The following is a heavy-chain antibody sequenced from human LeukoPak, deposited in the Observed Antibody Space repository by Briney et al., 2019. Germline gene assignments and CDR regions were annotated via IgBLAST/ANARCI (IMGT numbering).Heavy chain of an antibody. D-gene: IGHD3-22*01. CDR2: IWYDGSNK. Sequence: PGGTLRLSCAASGFTFSSYGMHWVRQAPGKGLEWVAVIWYDGSNKYYADSVKGRFTISRDNSKNTLYLQMNSLRAEDTAVYYCAKSLGSSAYYPIDYWGQGTLVTVSS. CDR3: AKSLGSSAYYPIDY. V-gene: IGHV3-33*06. CDR1: GFTFSSYG. J-gene: IGHJ4*02.